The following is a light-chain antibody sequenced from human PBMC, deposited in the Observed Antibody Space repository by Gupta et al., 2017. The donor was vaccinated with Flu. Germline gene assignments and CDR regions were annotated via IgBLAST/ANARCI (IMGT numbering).Light chain of an antibody. Sequence: QSALTQPASVHVSPGKSTIISCNGKSSDDGRSDSVSWYQQQPGKAPKLLIYDVSSRPSGGFSRFSGSKSGNTASLTISGVRDEDETDYYCSSYTSISTFYVFGTGTKVTV. V-gene: IGLV2-14*03. CDR1: SSDDGRSDS. CDR2: DVS. J-gene: IGLJ1*01. CDR3: SSYTSISTFYV.